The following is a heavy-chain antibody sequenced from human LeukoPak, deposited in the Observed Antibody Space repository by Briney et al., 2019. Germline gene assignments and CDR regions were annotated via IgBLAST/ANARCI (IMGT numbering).Heavy chain of an antibody. CDR1: GFTFSSYA. V-gene: IGHV3-23*01. CDR2: ISGSGGST. J-gene: IGHJ4*02. Sequence: GGSLRLSXAASGFTFSSYAMSWVRQAPGKGLEWVSAISGSGGSTYYADSVKGRFTISRDNSKNTLYLQMNSLRAEDTAVYYCAKGDEWLQGPYFDYWGQGTLVTVSS. CDR3: AKGDEWLQGPYFDY. D-gene: IGHD5-12*01.